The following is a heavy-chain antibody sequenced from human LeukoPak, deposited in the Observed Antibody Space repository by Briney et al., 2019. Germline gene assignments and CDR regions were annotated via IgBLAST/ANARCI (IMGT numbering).Heavy chain of an antibody. Sequence: GGSLRLSCAASGFTFTSYAMSWVRQAPGKGLEWVSTISGSGGGTYYAGSVKGRFTISRDNSKNTLYLQMNSLRAEDTAVYYCAKSSPITMVRGGLILDYWGQGTLVTVSS. D-gene: IGHD3-10*01. V-gene: IGHV3-23*01. CDR3: AKSSPITMVRGGLILDY. CDR2: ISGSGGGT. CDR1: GFTFTSYA. J-gene: IGHJ4*02.